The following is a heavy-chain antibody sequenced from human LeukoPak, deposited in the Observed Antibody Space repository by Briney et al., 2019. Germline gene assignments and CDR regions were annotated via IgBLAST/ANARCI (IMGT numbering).Heavy chain of an antibody. V-gene: IGHV3-23*01. CDR3: ANSAGWFGELFLIDY. Sequence: GGSLRLSCAASGFTFSSYAMSWVRQAPGKGLEWVSAISGSGGSTYYADSVKGRFTISRDNSKNTLYLQMNSLRAEDTAVYYCANSAGWFGELFLIDYWGQGTLVTVPS. CDR2: ISGSGGST. J-gene: IGHJ4*02. D-gene: IGHD3-10*01. CDR1: GFTFSSYA.